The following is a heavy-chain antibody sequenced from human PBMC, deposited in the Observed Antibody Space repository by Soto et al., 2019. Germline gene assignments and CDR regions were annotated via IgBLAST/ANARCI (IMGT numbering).Heavy chain of an antibody. D-gene: IGHD3-3*02. V-gene: IGHV3-15*07. CDR2: IKSQNDGGTT. CDR1: GFTFSSAW. Sequence: GGSLRLSCAASGFTFSSAWFNWVRQAPGKGLEWVGRIKSQNDGGTTGYAAPVRDRFTISKDDSINTLYLQMNSLQTEDTGVYFCTADLPAFIPQVDSWGQGTLVTVSS. CDR3: TADLPAFIPQVDS. J-gene: IGHJ4*02.